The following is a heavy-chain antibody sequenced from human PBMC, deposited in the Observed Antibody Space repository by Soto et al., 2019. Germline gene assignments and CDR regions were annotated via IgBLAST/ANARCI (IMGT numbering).Heavy chain of an antibody. D-gene: IGHD6-6*01. J-gene: IGHJ4*02. V-gene: IGHV4-39*01. CDR3: ASPSSSSDSYFDY. Sequence: QLQLQESGPGLVKPSETLSLTSTVSGGSISSSSYYWGWIRQPPGKGLEWIGSIYYRGSTYYNPSLQSRVTISVDTSKNQFSLKLSSVTAADTAVYYCASPSSSSDSYFDYWGQGTLVTVSS. CDR1: GGSISSSSYY. CDR2: IYYRGST.